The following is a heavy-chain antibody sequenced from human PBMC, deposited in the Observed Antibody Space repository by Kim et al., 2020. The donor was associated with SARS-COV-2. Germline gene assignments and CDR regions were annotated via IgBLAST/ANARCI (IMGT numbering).Heavy chain of an antibody. V-gene: IGHV3-30*18. CDR3: AKDLSPFGYDSSGYYFDY. J-gene: IGHJ4*02. CDR1: GFTFSSYG. Sequence: GGSLRLSCAASGFTFSSYGMHWVRQAPGKGLEWVAVISYDGSNKYYADSVKGRFTISRDNSKNTLYLQMNSLRAEDTAVYYCAKDLSPFGYDSSGYYFDYWGQGTLVTVSS. CDR2: ISYDGSNK. D-gene: IGHD3-22*01.